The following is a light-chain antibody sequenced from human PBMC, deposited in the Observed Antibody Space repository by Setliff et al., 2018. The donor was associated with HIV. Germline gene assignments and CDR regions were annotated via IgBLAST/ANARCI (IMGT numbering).Light chain of an antibody. CDR1: SGDVGNYNL. V-gene: IGLV2-23*02. J-gene: IGLJ1*01. Sequence: SALTQPASVSRSPGQSITISCTGTSGDVGNYNLVSWYQHHPGKAPKLIIYEVTKRPSGVSNRFSGSKSGNTAALTISGLQAEDEGDYFCCSFARGRPYVFGTGTKVTVL. CDR3: CSFARGRPYV. CDR2: EVT.